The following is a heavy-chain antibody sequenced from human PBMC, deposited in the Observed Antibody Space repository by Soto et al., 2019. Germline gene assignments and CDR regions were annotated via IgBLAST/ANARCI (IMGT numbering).Heavy chain of an antibody. CDR1: GFTFSEYA. V-gene: IGHV3-23*01. J-gene: IGHJ6*02. CDR2: VTANGGST. Sequence: SLACAATGFTFSEYAMTCVRQAPGKGREWVSAVTANGGSTYSADSVKGRFTISRDNSKNTLFLQMNSLRAEDTAVYYCASLGVGDWANYYYYYGMDVWGQGTKVTVYS. D-gene: IGHD2-21*02. CDR3: ASLGVGDWANYYYYYGMDV.